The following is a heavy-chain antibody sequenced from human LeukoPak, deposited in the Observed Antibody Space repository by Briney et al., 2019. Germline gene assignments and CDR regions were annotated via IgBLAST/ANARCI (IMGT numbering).Heavy chain of an antibody. CDR3: ARGPGSSGGAYVGDY. D-gene: IGHD3-22*01. CDR1: GFTFSYHW. J-gene: IGHJ4*01. V-gene: IGHV3-74*01. Sequence: PGGSLRLSCGASGFTFSYHWMHWVRQVPGKGLVWVSRIDGGGSSTSYADSAKGRFSISRDNAKSTLYLQMSSLRAEDTAVYYCARGPGSSGGAYVGDYWGPGTLVTVSS. CDR2: IDGGGSST.